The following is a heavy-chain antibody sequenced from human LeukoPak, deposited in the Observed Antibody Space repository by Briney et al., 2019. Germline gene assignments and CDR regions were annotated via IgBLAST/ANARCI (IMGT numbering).Heavy chain of an antibody. Sequence: GESLKISCKGSGYSFTSYWISWVRQMPGKGLEWMGRIDPSDSYTNYSPSFQGHVTVSADRSISTAYLQWSSLKASDTAMYYCARREMATMTPFDYWGQGTLVTVSS. CDR3: ARREMATMTPFDY. V-gene: IGHV5-10-1*01. D-gene: IGHD5-24*01. CDR2: IDPSDSYT. CDR1: GYSFTSYW. J-gene: IGHJ4*02.